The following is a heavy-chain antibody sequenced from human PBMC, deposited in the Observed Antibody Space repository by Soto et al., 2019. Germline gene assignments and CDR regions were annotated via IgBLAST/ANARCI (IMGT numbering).Heavy chain of an antibody. CDR1: GLTLITSG. J-gene: IGHJ4*02. CDR3: AKDSSAAFGY. D-gene: IGHD6-25*01. Sequence: GRSLRLSYFASGLTLITSGMHWIRQAPSKGLEWVAVISHDVSNQFYAESVKGRFTISRDNSKNMLYLQMNSLRADDSAVYFCAKDSSAAFGYSGQGIVVTVSS. CDR2: ISHDVSNQ. V-gene: IGHV3-30*18.